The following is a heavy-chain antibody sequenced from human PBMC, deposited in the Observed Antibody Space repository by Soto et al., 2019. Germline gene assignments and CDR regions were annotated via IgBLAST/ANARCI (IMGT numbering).Heavy chain of an antibody. CDR2: ISRSGNST. V-gene: IGHV3-23*01. Sequence: EVQVLESGGGLAQPGRSLRLSCAVSGLSFSSYAMTWVRQYPGKGLEWVSSISRSGNSTYSADSVRGRFTISRDNSKNTLYLQMNCLRAEDTSVYYCANDAKILDWLPTSYYFDFWGQGTLVTVSS. CDR3: ANDAKILDWLPTSYYFDF. CDR1: GLSFSSYA. J-gene: IGHJ4*02. D-gene: IGHD3-9*01.